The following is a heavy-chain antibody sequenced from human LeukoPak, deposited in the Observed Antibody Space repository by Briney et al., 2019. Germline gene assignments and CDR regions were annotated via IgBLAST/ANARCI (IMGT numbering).Heavy chain of an antibody. J-gene: IGHJ4*02. CDR3: ARIETYSSGWYDAFFDY. V-gene: IGHV4-38-2*02. D-gene: IGHD6-19*01. Sequence: SETLSLTCSVSDYSISSGYYWGWIRQPPGKGLEWIGSIYHSGSTYYNPSLKSRVTISVDTSKNHFSLKPTSVTAADTAVYYCARIETYSSGWYDAFFDYWGQGTLVTVSS. CDR1: DYSISSGYY. CDR2: IYHSGST.